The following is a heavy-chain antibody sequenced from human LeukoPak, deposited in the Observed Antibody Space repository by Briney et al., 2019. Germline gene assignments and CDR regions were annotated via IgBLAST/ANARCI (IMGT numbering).Heavy chain of an antibody. V-gene: IGHV1-18*01. CDR1: GYTFTGYG. CDR2: ISAYDGNT. CDR3: ARDPDFGDTAMVPYDY. Sequence: GASVKVSCKASGYTFTGYGISWVRQAPGQGLEWMGWISAYDGNTNYAQKLQGRVTMTTDTSTSTAYMGLRSLRSDDTAVYYCARDPDFGDTAMVPYDYWGQGTLVTVSS. J-gene: IGHJ4*02. D-gene: IGHD5-18*01.